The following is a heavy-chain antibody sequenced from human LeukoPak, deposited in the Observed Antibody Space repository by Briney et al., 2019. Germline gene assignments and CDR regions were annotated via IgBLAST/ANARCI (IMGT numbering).Heavy chain of an antibody. CDR3: ARHSSVLNMRYYYMDV. CDR1: GYSFTSYW. V-gene: IGHV5-51*01. Sequence: KPGESLKISCKGSGYSFTSYWIGWVRQMPGKGLEWMGIIYPGDSDTRYSPSFQGQVTISADKSISTAYLQWSSLKASDTAMYSCARHSSVLNMRYYYMDVWGKGTTVTVSS. D-gene: IGHD2-2*01. CDR2: IYPGDSDT. J-gene: IGHJ6*03.